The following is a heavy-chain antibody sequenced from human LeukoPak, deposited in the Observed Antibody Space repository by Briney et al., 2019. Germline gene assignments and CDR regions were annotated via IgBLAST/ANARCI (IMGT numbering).Heavy chain of an antibody. CDR3: ATEGSYLEFQH. D-gene: IGHD3-16*02. CDR2: ISSYSTYT. J-gene: IGHJ1*01. V-gene: IGHV1-18*01. CDR1: GYSFTTHG. Sequence: GASVKVSCKASGYSFTTHGIRWVRQAPGQGLEWMGWISSYSTYTTYAQKFQGRVTMTTDTSTSTGYLELRSLTSDDTAVYYCATEGSYLEFQHWGQGTLVTVSS.